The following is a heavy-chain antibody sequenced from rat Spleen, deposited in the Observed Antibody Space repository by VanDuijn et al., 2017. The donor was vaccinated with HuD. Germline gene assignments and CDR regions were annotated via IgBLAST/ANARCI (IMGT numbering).Heavy chain of an antibody. Sequence: EVQLVESGGGLVQPGRSLKLSCEGSGLSFSDYYMAWVRQAPTKGLEWVAIISYDSTSTYYRDSVKGRFTISRDNAKSTLDLQMDSLRSEDTASYYCARRYDFDYWGQGVMVTVSS. D-gene: IGHD2-1*01. CDR3: ARRYDFDY. CDR1: GLSFSDYY. V-gene: IGHV5-7*01. J-gene: IGHJ2*01. CDR2: ISYDSTST.